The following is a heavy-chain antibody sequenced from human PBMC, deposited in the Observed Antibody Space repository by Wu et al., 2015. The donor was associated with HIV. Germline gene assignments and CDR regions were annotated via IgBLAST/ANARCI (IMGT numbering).Heavy chain of an antibody. CDR3: ARDKEKTHFDY. Sequence: QVQLVQSGVEVILPGASVKVSCKTSGYTFTGNYIHWVRQAPGQGLEWMGWLNPYSGVTNYAQKFQGRVALTSDTSIASTFMELSGLTSDDTAVYYCARDKEKTHFDYWGQGTLVTVSS. J-gene: IGHJ4*02. D-gene: IGHD5-24*01. CDR2: LNPYSGVT. V-gene: IGHV1-2*02. CDR1: GYTFTGNY.